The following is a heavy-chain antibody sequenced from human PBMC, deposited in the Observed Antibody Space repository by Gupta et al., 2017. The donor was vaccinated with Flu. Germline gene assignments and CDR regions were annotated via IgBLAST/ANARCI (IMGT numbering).Heavy chain of an antibody. V-gene: IGHV3-30*04. CDR3: ARDEDNYGGDYGYYYYMDV. D-gene: IGHD2-21*02. CDR2: TSYDDTKK. J-gene: IGHJ6*03. CDR1: GFILPCHA. Sequence: VEMVQSGGGVVKPGRSLRLTCAASGFILPCHALHWVRQAPGKGLEWVDITSYDDTKKYYADSVKGRFTIARDNSKNTVYLQMNSLKPEDTAVYYCARDEDNYGGDYGYYYYMDVWGQGSTVTVSS.